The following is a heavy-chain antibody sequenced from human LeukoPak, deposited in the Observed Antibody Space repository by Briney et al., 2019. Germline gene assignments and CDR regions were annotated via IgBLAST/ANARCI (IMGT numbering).Heavy chain of an antibody. V-gene: IGHV1-2*02. J-gene: IGHJ3*02. D-gene: IGHD3-10*01. Sequence: EASVKVSCKASGYTFIGYYMHWVRQAPGQGLEWMGWINPNSGGTNYAQKFQGRVTMTRDKSIRTAYMELSRLTSDDTAVYYCARNIWFGESADAFDIWGQGTMVTVSS. CDR2: INPNSGGT. CDR1: GYTFIGYY. CDR3: ARNIWFGESADAFDI.